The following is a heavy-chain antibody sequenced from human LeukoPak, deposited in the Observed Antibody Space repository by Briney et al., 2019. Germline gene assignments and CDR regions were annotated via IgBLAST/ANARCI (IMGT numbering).Heavy chain of an antibody. Sequence: GGSLRLSCVTSGFTFSNSWMAWVRQAPGKGPEWVANIKQDASKRYHVDSVKGRFTISRDNAKNSLYLQMNSLRAEDSALYYCAKDTGGILDYWGQGTLVTVSS. CDR2: IKQDASKR. CDR3: AKDTGGILDY. D-gene: IGHD2-8*02. V-gene: IGHV3-7*01. J-gene: IGHJ4*02. CDR1: GFTFSNSW.